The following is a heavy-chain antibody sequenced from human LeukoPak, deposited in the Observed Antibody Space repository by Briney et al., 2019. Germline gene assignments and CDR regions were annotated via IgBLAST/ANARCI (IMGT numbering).Heavy chain of an antibody. CDR1: GGSISSYY. CDR3: ARYYYDPSGFYHDY. D-gene: IGHD3-22*01. V-gene: IGHV4-4*07. CDR2: IYTSGST. Sequence: PSETLSLTCTVSGGSISSYYWSWIRQPAGKGLEWIGRIYTSGSTNYNPSLKSRVTLSVDTSKNQFSLKLSSVTAADTAVYYCARYYYDPSGFYHDYWGQGTLVTVSS. J-gene: IGHJ4*02.